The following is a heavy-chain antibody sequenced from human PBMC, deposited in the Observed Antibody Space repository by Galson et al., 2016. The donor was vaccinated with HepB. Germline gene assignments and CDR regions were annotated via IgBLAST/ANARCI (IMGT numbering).Heavy chain of an antibody. CDR2: IVPLFGTA. CDR1: GGTFSSYA. CDR3: AGERGGDILTGYRLGLKRFDP. Sequence: SVKVSCKAPGGTFSSYAISWVRQAPGQGLEWMGGIVPLFGTANYSQKFHGRVTITADEVTSTAYMELTSLRSEDTAVFYCAGERGGDILTGYRLGLKRFDPWGQGTLVIVSS. D-gene: IGHD3-9*01. V-gene: IGHV1-69*13. J-gene: IGHJ5*02.